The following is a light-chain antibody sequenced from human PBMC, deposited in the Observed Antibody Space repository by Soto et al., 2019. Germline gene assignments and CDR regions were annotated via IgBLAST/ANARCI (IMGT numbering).Light chain of an antibody. J-gene: IGKJ3*01. CDR2: GVS. CDR3: QQYNDWPFT. CDR1: QSVSVT. V-gene: IGKV3-15*01. Sequence: EIVMTQSPGTLSVSPGERATLSCRASQSVSVTLAWYQQKPGQAPRLLIYGVSTRATGIPARFSGSESGTEFTLTISSLQSEDFAVSYCQQYNDWPFTFGPGTKVDIK.